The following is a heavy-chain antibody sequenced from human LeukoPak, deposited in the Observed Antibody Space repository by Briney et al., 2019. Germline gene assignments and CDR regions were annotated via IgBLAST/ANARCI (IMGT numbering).Heavy chain of an antibody. D-gene: IGHD3-22*01. CDR2: ISWDGGST. CDR1: GFTFDDYA. CDR3: AKDHGYDYYDSSGYSLSWYFDY. V-gene: IGHV3-43D*03. Sequence: GSLRLSCAASGFTFDDYAMHWVRQAPGKGLEWVSLISWDGGSTYYADSVKGRFTISRDNSKNSLYLQMNSLRAEDTALYYCAKDHGYDYYDSSGYSLSWYFDYWGQGTLVTVSS. J-gene: IGHJ4*02.